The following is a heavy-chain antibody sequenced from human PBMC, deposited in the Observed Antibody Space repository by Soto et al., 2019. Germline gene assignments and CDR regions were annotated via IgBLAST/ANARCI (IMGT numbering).Heavy chain of an antibody. V-gene: IGHV4-4*02. D-gene: IGHD3-10*01. CDR1: GGSISSSNW. Sequence: QVQLQESGPGLVKPSGTLSLTCAVSGGSISSSNWWSWVRQPPGKGLEWIGEIYHSGSTNYNPSLKIRVTISVDKSKNQFSLELSSVTAADTAVYYCARRGDGRSWFDPWGQGTLVTVSS. J-gene: IGHJ5*02. CDR2: IYHSGST. CDR3: ARRGDGRSWFDP.